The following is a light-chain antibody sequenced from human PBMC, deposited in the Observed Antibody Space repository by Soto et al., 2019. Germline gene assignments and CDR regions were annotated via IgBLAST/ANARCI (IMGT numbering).Light chain of an antibody. CDR2: DAS. Sequence: EIGMTQSAATLSVSPGERATLSWGASQSISSNLVWYQQKDGQAPRLLIYDASNRATGIPARFSGSAYGTDFNLTVSSLEPEDFAVYYCQQRSNWPLTFGGGTKVDIK. CDR1: QSISSN. J-gene: IGKJ4*01. CDR3: QQRSNWPLT. V-gene: IGKV3-11*01.